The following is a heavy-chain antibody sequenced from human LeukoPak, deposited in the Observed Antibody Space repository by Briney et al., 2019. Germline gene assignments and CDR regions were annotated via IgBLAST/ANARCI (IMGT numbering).Heavy chain of an antibody. J-gene: IGHJ4*02. Sequence: GGSLRLSCAASGFTFSNYWMSWVRQAPGKGLEWVANIKQDGSEKYYVDSVKGRFTIPRDNAKNSLLLQMNSLRAEGTAVYYCARASGSSTIPTKYWGQGTLVTVSS. CDR3: ARASGSSTIPTKY. D-gene: IGHD3-9*01. CDR2: IKQDGSEK. CDR1: GFTFSNYW. V-gene: IGHV3-7*03.